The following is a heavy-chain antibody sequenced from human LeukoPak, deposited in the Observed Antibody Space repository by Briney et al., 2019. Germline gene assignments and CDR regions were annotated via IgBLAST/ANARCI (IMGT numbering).Heavy chain of an antibody. V-gene: IGHV4-39*01. J-gene: IGHJ4*02. CDR2: IYYSGNT. CDR3: ARHRSGAYSYGVLDY. CDR1: GGSISSSSYH. Sequence: PSETLSLTCTVSGGSISSSSYHWGWIRQPPGKGLKWIGSIYYSGNTYYNPSLKSRVTISVDTSKNQFSLKLSSVTAADTAVYYCARHRSGAYSYGVLDYWGQGTLVTVSS. D-gene: IGHD5-18*01.